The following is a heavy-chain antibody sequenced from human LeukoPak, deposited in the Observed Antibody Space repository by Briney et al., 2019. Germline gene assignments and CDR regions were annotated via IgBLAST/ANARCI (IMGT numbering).Heavy chain of an antibody. CDR3: AKDRYYYGSGSYHTAKFDY. D-gene: IGHD3-10*01. V-gene: IGHV3-23*01. Sequence: QTGGSLRLSCAASGFTFSSYAMSGVGQAPGKGLEWVSAISGSGGSTYYADSVKGRFTISRDNSKNTLYLQMNSLRAEDTAVYYCAKDRYYYGSGSYHTAKFDYWGQGTLVTVSS. CDR2: ISGSGGST. J-gene: IGHJ4*02. CDR1: GFTFSSYA.